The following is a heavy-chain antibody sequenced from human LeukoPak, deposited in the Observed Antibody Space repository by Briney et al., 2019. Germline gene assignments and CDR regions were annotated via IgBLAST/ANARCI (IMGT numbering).Heavy chain of an antibody. Sequence: SETLSLTCTVSGGSISGYYWSWIRQPPGKGLEWIGSIYYSGSTYYNPSLKSRVTISVDTSKNQFSLKLSSVTAADTAVYYCARSYDFWSGHTRVYNWFDPWGQGTLVTVSS. CDR2: IYYSGST. D-gene: IGHD3-3*01. J-gene: IGHJ5*02. V-gene: IGHV4-59*05. CDR1: GGSISGYY. CDR3: ARSYDFWSGHTRVYNWFDP.